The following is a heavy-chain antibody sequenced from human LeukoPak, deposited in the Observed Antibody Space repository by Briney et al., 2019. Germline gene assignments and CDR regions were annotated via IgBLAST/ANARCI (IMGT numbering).Heavy chain of an antibody. D-gene: IGHD3-22*01. CDR1: GGTFSSYA. J-gene: IGHJ4*02. CDR3: ARDAGLYDSGF. V-gene: IGHV1-69*04. Sequence: SVRVSCKASGGTFSSYAISWVRQAPGQGLEWMGRIIAILGIANYAQKFQGRVTITADKSTSTAYMELSSLRSEDTAVYYCARDAGLYDSGFWGQGTLVTVSS. CDR2: IIAILGIA.